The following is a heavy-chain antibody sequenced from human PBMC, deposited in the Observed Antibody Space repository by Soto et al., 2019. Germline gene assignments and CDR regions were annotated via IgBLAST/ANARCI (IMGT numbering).Heavy chain of an antibody. Sequence: SETLSLTCTVSGGSISSYYWSWIRQPPGKGLEWIGYIYYSGSTNYNPSLKSRVTISVDTSKNQFSLKLSSVTAADTAVYYCARDAAAAGSYYDYWGQGTLVTVSS. J-gene: IGHJ4*02. CDR2: IYYSGST. CDR1: GGSISSYY. V-gene: IGHV4-59*01. D-gene: IGHD3-10*01. CDR3: ARDAAAAGSYYDY.